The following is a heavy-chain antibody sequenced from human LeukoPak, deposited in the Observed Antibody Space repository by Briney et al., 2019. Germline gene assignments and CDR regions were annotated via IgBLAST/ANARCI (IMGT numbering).Heavy chain of an antibody. Sequence: GGSLRLSCAASGFTVSSNYMSWVRQAPGKGLEWVSVIYSGGSTYYADSVKGRFTISRDNSKNTLYLQMYSLRAEDTAVYYCARHSSGWYYFDYWGQGTLVTVSS. CDR1: GFTVSSNY. D-gene: IGHD6-19*01. J-gene: IGHJ4*02. CDR2: IYSGGST. CDR3: ARHSSGWYYFDY. V-gene: IGHV3-66*04.